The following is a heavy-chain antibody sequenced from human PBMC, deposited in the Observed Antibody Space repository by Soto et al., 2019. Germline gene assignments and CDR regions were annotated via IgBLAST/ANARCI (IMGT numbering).Heavy chain of an antibody. J-gene: IGHJ4*02. V-gene: IGHV3-7*03. CDR2: IKQEGSEK. CDR1: GFTFSDYG. Sequence: GGSLRLSCAASGFTFSDYGIDWIRQAPGKGLEWVANIKQEGSEKYYVDSVKGRFTLSRENAKNSLYLQMNSLRAEDTAVYYCATSGGGWLQPPVWGQGTLVTVSS. D-gene: IGHD5-12*01. CDR3: ATSGGGWLQPPV.